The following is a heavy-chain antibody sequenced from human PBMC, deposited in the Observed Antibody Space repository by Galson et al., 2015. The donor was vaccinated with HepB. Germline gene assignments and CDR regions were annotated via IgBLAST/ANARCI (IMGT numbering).Heavy chain of an antibody. J-gene: IGHJ4*02. D-gene: IGHD1-1*01. CDR1: GDSVSSNSAI. Sequence: CAISGDSVSSNSAIWNWIRQSPSRGLEWLGRTYYRSKWYNDYSVSVKSRITISPDTSKNQFSLQLNSVTPEDTAFYYCMRRDDSRSFDYWGQGTLLTVSS. CDR2: TYYRSKWYN. CDR3: MRRDDSRSFDY. V-gene: IGHV6-1*01.